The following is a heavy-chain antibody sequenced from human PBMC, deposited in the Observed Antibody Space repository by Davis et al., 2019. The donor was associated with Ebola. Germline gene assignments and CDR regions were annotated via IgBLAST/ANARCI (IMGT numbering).Heavy chain of an antibody. J-gene: IGHJ4*02. CDR2: IYYSGIT. Sequence: MPSETLSLTCTVSGGSIISSSSYWGWIRQPPRKGLEWIGSIYYSGITYYNPSLKSRVTISVDTSKNQFSLKLRSVTAADTAVYYCVRQIGSGKWAFDYWGQGTLVTVSS. CDR1: GGSIISSSSY. CDR3: VRQIGSGKWAFDY. D-gene: IGHD3-10*01. V-gene: IGHV4-39*01.